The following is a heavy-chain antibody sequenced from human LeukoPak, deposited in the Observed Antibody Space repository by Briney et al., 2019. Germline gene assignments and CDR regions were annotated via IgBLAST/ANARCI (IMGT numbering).Heavy chain of an antibody. CDR3: ARPTAGYSSSWYVSYFDY. Sequence: PGWSLRLSCEASGFTFSSYAMSWVRQAPGKGLEWVSGISTNGGSTSYADSVKGRFTISRDNSKNTLYLQMNSLRAEDTAVYYCARPTAGYSSSWYVSYFDYWGQGTLVTVSS. V-gene: IGHV3-23*01. J-gene: IGHJ4*02. D-gene: IGHD6-13*01. CDR2: ISTNGGST. CDR1: GFTFSSYA.